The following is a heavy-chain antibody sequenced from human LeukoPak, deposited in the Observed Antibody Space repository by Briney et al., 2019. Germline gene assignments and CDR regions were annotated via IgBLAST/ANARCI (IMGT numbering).Heavy chain of an antibody. J-gene: IGHJ5*02. Sequence: ASVKVSCKASGGTFSSYAISWVRQAPGQGLEWMGRIIPILGIANYAQKFQGRVTITADKSTSTAYMELSSLRSEDTAVYYCARDPGPANYYDSSGYSIVPGNWFDPWGQGTLVTVSS. V-gene: IGHV1-69*04. CDR1: GGTFSSYA. D-gene: IGHD3-22*01. CDR2: IIPILGIA. CDR3: ARDPGPANYYDSSGYSIVPGNWFDP.